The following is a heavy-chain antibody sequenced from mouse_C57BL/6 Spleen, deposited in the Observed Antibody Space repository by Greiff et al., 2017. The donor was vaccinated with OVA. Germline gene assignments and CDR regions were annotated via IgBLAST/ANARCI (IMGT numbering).Heavy chain of an antibody. CDR3: ARCYGPYYAMDY. D-gene: IGHD1-1*02. Sequence: QVQLKQPGAELVKPGASVKLSCKASGYTFTSYWMHWVKQRPGQGLEWIGMIHPNSGSTNYNEKFKSKATLTVDKSSSTAYMQLSSLTSEDSAVYYCARCYGPYYAMDYWGQGTSVTVSS. CDR2: IHPNSGST. CDR1: GYTFTSYW. V-gene: IGHV1-64*01. J-gene: IGHJ4*01.